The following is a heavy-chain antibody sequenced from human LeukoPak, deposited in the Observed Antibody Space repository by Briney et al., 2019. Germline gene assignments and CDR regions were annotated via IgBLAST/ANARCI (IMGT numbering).Heavy chain of an antibody. V-gene: IGHV3-23*01. CDR2: ISGSGGST. D-gene: IGHD6-13*01. Sequence: GGSLRLSCTASGFTFTTYGLHWVRQAPGKGLEWVSAISGSGGSTYYADSVKGRFTISRDNSKNTLYLQMNSLRAEDTAVYYCAKDKVAAAGNRKHYYYYGMDVWGQGTTVTVSS. CDR1: GFTFTTYG. CDR3: AKDKVAAAGNRKHYYYYGMDV. J-gene: IGHJ6*02.